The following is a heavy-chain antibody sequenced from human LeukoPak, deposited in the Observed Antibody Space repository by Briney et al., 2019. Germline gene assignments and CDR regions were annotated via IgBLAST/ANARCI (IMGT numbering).Heavy chain of an antibody. Sequence: QPGGSLRLSCAASGFTFSSYNMIWVRLAPGKGLEWLSYISSSTSTIYYADSVKGRFTISRDNAKNSLYLQMNSLRAEDTAVYYCAREEGATTVYYFDYWGQGTLVTVSS. CDR3: AREEGATTVYYFDY. CDR1: GFTFSSYN. V-gene: IGHV3-48*04. CDR2: ISSSTSTI. D-gene: IGHD1-26*01. J-gene: IGHJ4*02.